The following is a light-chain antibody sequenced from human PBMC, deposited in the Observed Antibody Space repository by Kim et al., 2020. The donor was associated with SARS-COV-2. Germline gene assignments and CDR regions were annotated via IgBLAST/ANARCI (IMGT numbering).Light chain of an antibody. Sequence: DIQMTQSPSSLSASVGDRVTITCRASQSISSYLNWYQQKPGKAPKLLIYAASSLQSGVPSRFNGSGSGTDFTLTISSLQPEDFATYYCQQSYSTPPLTFGGGTKVDIK. CDR2: AAS. V-gene: IGKV1-39*01. CDR1: QSISSY. J-gene: IGKJ4*01. CDR3: QQSYSTPPLT.